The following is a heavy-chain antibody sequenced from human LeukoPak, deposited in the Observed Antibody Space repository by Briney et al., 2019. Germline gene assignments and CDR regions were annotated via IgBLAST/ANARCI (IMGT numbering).Heavy chain of an antibody. V-gene: IGHV5-51*01. CDR1: GYSFTSYW. CDR3: ARLAGTLTIGYCSSTSCSNWFDP. D-gene: IGHD2-2*01. J-gene: IGHJ5*02. Sequence: GESLKISCKGSGYSFTSYWIGWVRKMPGKGLEWMGIIYPGDSDTRYSPSFQGQVTISADKSISTAYLQWSSLKASDTAMYYCARLAGTLTIGYCSSTSCSNWFDPWGQGTLVTVSS. CDR2: IYPGDSDT.